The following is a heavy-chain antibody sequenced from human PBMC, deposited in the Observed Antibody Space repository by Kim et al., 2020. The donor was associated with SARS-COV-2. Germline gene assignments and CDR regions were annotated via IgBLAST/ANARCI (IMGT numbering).Heavy chain of an antibody. J-gene: IGHJ4*02. D-gene: IGHD3-22*01. V-gene: IGHV3-66*01. CDR3: ASGGGVGSSGYYPFFDY. Sequence: VRSRFTISRDNSKNTLYRQMNSLRAEDTAVYYCASGGGVGSSGYYPFFDYWGQGTLVTVSS.